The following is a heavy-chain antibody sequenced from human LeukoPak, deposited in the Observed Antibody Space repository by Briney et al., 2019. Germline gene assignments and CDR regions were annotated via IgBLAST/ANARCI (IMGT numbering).Heavy chain of an antibody. Sequence: SETLSLTCTVSGGSISNYYWNWIRQPPGKGLEWIGYIYYTGNTNYNPSLKSRVTILLDTSKNQFSLNLSSVTAADTAVYYCARRPRGVIIKTWFDSWGQGTLVTVSS. J-gene: IGHJ5*01. CDR3: ARRPRGVIIKTWFDS. D-gene: IGHD3-10*01. V-gene: IGHV4-59*12. CDR2: IYYTGNT. CDR1: GGSISNYY.